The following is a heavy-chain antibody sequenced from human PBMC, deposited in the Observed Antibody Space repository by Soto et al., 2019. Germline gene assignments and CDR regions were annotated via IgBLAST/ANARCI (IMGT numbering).Heavy chain of an antibody. CDR3: ARGLITGSQYSGGWYYFDS. D-gene: IGHD1-26*01. CDR2: IYSTENT. V-gene: IGHV4-39*07. CDR1: GGSVSSNSYS. J-gene: IGHJ4*02. Sequence: SETLSLTCTVSGGSVSSNSYSWGWIRQSPGKGQEWIGTIYSTENTYYNPYLKSRVTISVHTSNSQFSLELSSVTAADTAVYYCARGLITGSQYSGGWYYFDSWGQGTQVTVSS.